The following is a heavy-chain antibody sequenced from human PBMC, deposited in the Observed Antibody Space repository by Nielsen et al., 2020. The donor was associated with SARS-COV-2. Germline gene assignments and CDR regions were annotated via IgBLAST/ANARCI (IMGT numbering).Heavy chain of an antibody. J-gene: IGHJ6*02. CDR2: INPGSGST. Sequence: ASVKVSCKASGYTFTTYYMHWVRQAPGQGLEWMGVINPGSGSTTYARKFQDRVTMTRDTSTSTVYMELSSLRSEDTAVYYCVSGNIAVAGTDHYYGMDVWGQGTTVTVSS. V-gene: IGHV1-46*01. CDR1: GYTFTTYY. CDR3: VSGNIAVAGTDHYYGMDV. D-gene: IGHD6-19*01.